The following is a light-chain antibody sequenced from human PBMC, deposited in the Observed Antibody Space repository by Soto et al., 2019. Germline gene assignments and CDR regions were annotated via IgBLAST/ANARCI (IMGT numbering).Light chain of an antibody. CDR3: QQYGSSPLT. Sequence: EIVLTQSPGTLSLSPGERATLSCRASQRVSSSFLAWYKQKPGQAPMLLIYGASSRATGIPDRFSGSGSGTDFTLTISRLEPEDVAVYYCQQYGSSPLTCGGGTKVEIK. J-gene: IGKJ4*01. CDR2: GAS. CDR1: QRVSSSF. V-gene: IGKV3-20*01.